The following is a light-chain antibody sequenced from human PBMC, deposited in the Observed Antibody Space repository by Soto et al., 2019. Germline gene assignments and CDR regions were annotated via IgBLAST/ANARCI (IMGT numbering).Light chain of an antibody. V-gene: IGKV3-20*01. CDR2: GAS. J-gene: IGKJ1*01. Sequence: EIVLTQSPFTLSLSRLEICTLSCRASQSVSSSSLAWYQQKPGQAPRLLIYGASSRATGIPDKFSGSGSGTDFTLTISRMEPEDFAVYYCKQYGKTFGQGTKVDI. CDR3: KQYGKT. CDR1: QSVSSSS.